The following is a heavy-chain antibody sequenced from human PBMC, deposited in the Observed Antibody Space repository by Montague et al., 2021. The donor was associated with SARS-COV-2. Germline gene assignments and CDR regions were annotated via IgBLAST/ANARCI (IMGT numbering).Heavy chain of an antibody. CDR3: ARDTEVEIRTYSYYKMDV. CDR2: ISTSGNT. D-gene: IGHD2-21*01. V-gene: IGHV4-61*02. CDR1: GGFVNSGNYY. J-gene: IGHJ6*02. Sequence: TLSLTCTVSGGFVNSGNYYWSWIRQPAGKRLEWTGRISTSGNTNYNPSLKSRLSILVDTSKNQFSLNLSSVTAADTAVYYCARDTEVEIRTYSYYKMDVWGLGTTVTVSS.